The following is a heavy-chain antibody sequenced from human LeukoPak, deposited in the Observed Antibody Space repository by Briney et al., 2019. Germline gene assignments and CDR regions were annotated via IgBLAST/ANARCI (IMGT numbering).Heavy chain of an antibody. D-gene: IGHD6-13*01. J-gene: IGHJ4*02. CDR1: GGSISSNGFY. CDR3: ARAPQASAGTYLDS. V-gene: IGHV4-39*07. Sequence: PSETLSLTCTVSGGSISSNGFYWGWIRQPPGKGLDWIGNIYYSGFTSYNPSLKSRVTISVDTSKNQISLKLNSVTAADTAVYYCARAPQASAGTYLDSWGQGTLVTVSS. CDR2: IYYSGFT.